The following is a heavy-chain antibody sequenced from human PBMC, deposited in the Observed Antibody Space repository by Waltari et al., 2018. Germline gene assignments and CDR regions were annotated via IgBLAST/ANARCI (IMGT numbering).Heavy chain of an antibody. CDR1: GYSISRGYY. D-gene: IGHD6-6*01. CDR3: ARHWYSSSSGAFDI. Sequence: QVQLQESGPGLVKPSETLSLTCAVSGYSISRGYYWGWIRQPPGKGLEWIGSIYHSGSTYYNPSLKSRVTISVDTSKNQFSLKLSSVTAADTAVYYCARHWYSSSSGAFDIWGQGTMVTVSS. V-gene: IGHV4-38-2*01. J-gene: IGHJ3*02. CDR2: IYHSGST.